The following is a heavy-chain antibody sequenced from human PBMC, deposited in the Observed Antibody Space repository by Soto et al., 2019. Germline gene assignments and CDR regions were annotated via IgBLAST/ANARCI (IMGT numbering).Heavy chain of an antibody. J-gene: IGHJ4*02. D-gene: IGHD2-15*01. Sequence: EVQLLESGGGLVQPGGSLRLSCVASGFNFKKYAMAWVRQAPGEGLEWVSGISCCGGSSSYADSVKGRFSIARDDSKNTLSLQMNSLRCEDTARFCCAEADGELCVVPHLDNWGQGALFTVS. CDR1: GFNFKKYA. CDR2: ISCCGGSS. V-gene: IGHV3-23*01. CDR3: AEADGELCVVPHLDN.